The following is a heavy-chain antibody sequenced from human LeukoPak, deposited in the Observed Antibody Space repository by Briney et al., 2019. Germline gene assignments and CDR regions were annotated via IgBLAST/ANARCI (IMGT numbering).Heavy chain of an antibody. CDR1: GYSLTNYW. CDR3: ARIWLRAFDI. CDR2: IYPDDSDT. Sequence: GESLKISCKGSGYSLTNYWIAWVRQMPGKGLEWMGIIYPDDSDTRSSPSFQGQVTISADKSISTAYLQWSSLKASDTAMYYCARIWLRAFDIWGQGTMVTVSS. J-gene: IGHJ3*02. D-gene: IGHD3-16*01. V-gene: IGHV5-51*01.